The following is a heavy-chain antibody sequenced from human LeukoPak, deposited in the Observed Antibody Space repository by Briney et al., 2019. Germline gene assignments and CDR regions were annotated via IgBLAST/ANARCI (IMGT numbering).Heavy chain of an antibody. CDR2: IYPDDSDT. D-gene: IGHD4-23*01. J-gene: IGHJ4*02. CDR1: GYSFTSYW. CDR3: ARRAANSPFDY. Sequence: GESLKISCKGSGYSFTSYWIGWVRQLPGKGLEWMGVIYPDDSDTRYSPSFQGQVTISADKSISTAYLQWSSLKASDTAMYYCARRAANSPFDYWGQGALVTVSS. V-gene: IGHV5-51*01.